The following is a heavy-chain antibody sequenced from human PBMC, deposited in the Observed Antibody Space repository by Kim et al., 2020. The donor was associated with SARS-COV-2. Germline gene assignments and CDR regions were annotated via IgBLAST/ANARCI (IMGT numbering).Heavy chain of an antibody. Sequence: GGSLRLSCAASGFTFSSYWMHWVRQAPGKGLVWVSRINSDGSSRSYADSVKGRFTISRVDASNTLYLQMNSLRAEDTAVYFCARDLTGDYSGSGTNYSPYYYYGMDVWGQGTTVTVSS. CDR2: INSDGSSR. J-gene: IGHJ6*02. CDR3: ARDLTGDYSGSGTNYSPYYYYGMDV. D-gene: IGHD3-10*01. CDR1: GFTFSSYW. V-gene: IGHV3-74*01.